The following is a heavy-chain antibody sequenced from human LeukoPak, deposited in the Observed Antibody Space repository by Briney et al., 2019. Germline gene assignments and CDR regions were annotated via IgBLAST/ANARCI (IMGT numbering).Heavy chain of an antibody. CDR2: IYYSGST. Sequence: SETLSLTCTVSGGSISSSSYYWGWIRQPPGKGLEWIGSIYYSGSTYYNPSLKSRVTMSVDTSKNQFSLKLSSVTAADMAVYYCARHIGYDSSGIWGQGTLVTVSS. J-gene: IGHJ4*02. V-gene: IGHV4-39*01. D-gene: IGHD3-22*01. CDR3: ARHIGYDSSGI. CDR1: GGSISSSSYY.